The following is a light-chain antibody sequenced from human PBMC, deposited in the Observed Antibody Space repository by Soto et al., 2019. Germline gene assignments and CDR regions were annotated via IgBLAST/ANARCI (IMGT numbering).Light chain of an antibody. J-gene: IGKJ4*01. V-gene: IGKV1-17*01. CDR3: LQHNSYPHT. Sequence: DIQMTQSPSSLSASVGDRVTITCRASQGMRSDLDWYQQKPGKAPKRLIYAASSLQSGVPSRFSGSGSGTVFTLTISSLQADDSATYYWLQHNSYPHTFGGGTKVEIK. CDR1: QGMRSD. CDR2: AAS.